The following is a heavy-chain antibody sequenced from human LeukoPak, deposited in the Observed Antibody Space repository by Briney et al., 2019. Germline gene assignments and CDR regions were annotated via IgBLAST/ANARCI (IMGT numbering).Heavy chain of an antibody. Sequence: ASVKVSCKASGYTFTGHFIHWVRQAPGQGLEWMGWSNPISGGTNYAQKFQGRVTMTRDTSISTAYMELSRVISDDTAVYYCAREYSRYSGTYYDYWGQGTLITVSS. D-gene: IGHD5-12*01. CDR1: GYTFTGHF. CDR2: SNPISGGT. V-gene: IGHV1-2*02. J-gene: IGHJ4*02. CDR3: AREYSRYSGTYYDY.